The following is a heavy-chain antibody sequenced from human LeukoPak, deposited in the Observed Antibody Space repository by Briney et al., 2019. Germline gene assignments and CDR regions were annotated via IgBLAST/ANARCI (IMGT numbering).Heavy chain of an antibody. J-gene: IGHJ6*02. V-gene: IGHV1-18*01. CDR2: ISAYNGNT. CDR1: GYTFTSYG. CDR3: ASAGPYSNYGLGYYYGMDV. D-gene: IGHD4-11*01. Sequence: GASVKVSCTASGYTFTSYGISWVRQAPGQGLEWMGWISAYNGNTNYAQKLQGRVTMTTDTSTSTAYMELRSLRSDDTAVYHCASAGPYSNYGLGYYYGMDVWGQGTTVTVSS.